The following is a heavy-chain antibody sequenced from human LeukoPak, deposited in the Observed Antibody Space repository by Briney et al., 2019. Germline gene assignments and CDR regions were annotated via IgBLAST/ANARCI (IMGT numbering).Heavy chain of an antibody. CDR1: GGSVSSGSYY. CDR2: IYYSGST. Sequence: PSETLSLTCTVSGGSVSSGSYYWSWIRQPPGKGLEWIGYIYYSGSTNYNPSLKSRVTISVDTSKNQFSLKLSSVNAADTAVYYCARRYYDILTGSFDYWGQGTLVTVSS. V-gene: IGHV4-61*01. J-gene: IGHJ4*02. CDR3: ARRYYDILTGSFDY. D-gene: IGHD3-9*01.